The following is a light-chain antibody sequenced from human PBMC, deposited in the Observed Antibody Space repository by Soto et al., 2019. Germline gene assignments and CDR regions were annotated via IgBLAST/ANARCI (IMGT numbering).Light chain of an antibody. CDR3: SSYTSSSSYV. V-gene: IGLV2-14*01. CDR1: SSDVGGYNY. CDR2: DVS. Sequence: QSALTQPASVSGSPGQSITISSTVTSSDVGGYNYVSWYQQHPGKAPKLMIYDVSNRPSGVSNRFSGSKSGNTASLTISGLQAEDEADYYCSSYTSSSSYVFGTGT. J-gene: IGLJ1*01.